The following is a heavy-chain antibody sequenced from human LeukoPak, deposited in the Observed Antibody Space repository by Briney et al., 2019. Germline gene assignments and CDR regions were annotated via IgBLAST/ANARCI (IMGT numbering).Heavy chain of an antibody. V-gene: IGHV1-2*02. J-gene: IGHJ4*02. CDR3: ARSHWGYCSSTSCHPADY. CDR1: GYTFTRYY. D-gene: IGHD2-2*01. Sequence: GASVKVSCKASGYTFTRYYMHWVRQAPGQGLEWMGWINPNSGGTNYAQKFQGRVTMTRDTSISTAYMELSRLRSDDTAVYYCARSHWGYCSSTSCHPADYWGQGTLVTVSS. CDR2: INPNSGGT.